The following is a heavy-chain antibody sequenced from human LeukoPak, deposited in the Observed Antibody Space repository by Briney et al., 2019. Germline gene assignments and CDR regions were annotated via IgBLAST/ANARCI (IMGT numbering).Heavy chain of an antibody. CDR3: ARAATMYYYDSSGYYDY. J-gene: IGHJ4*02. Sequence: PSETLSLTCTVSGGSISSYYWSWIRQPPGKGLEWIGYIYYSGGTNYNPSLKSRVTISVDTSKNQFSLKLSSVTAADTAVYYCARAATMYYYDSSGYYDYWGQGTLVTVSS. CDR2: IYYSGGT. CDR1: GGSISSYY. V-gene: IGHV4-59*01. D-gene: IGHD3-22*01.